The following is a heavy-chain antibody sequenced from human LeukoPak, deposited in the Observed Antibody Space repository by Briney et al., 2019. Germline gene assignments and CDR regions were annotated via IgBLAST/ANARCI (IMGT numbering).Heavy chain of an antibody. Sequence: GGSLRLSCAASGFTFTGNSMHWVRHGPGKGLVWVARIHRDGGMTRYADSVEGRFTISRDNAKNTLYLQMNSLRAEDTAIYYCVRETGTIGYYMDVWGKGTTVTVSS. V-gene: IGHV3-74*01. CDR1: GFTFTGNS. CDR2: IHRDGGMT. J-gene: IGHJ6*03. CDR3: VRETGTIGYYMDV.